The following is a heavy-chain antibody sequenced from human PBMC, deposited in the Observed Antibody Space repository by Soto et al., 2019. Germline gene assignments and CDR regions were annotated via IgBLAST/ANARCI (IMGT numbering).Heavy chain of an antibody. V-gene: IGHV4-59*12. CDR2: IYYSGST. CDR1: GGSISSYY. Sequence: KTSETLSLTCTVSGGSISSYYWSWIRQPPGKGLEWIGYIYYSGSTNYNPSLKSRVTISVGTSKNQFSLKLSSVTAADTAVYYCARGARNIVGATTGPLFYWGQGTLVTVSS. D-gene: IGHD1-26*01. J-gene: IGHJ4*02. CDR3: ARGARNIVGATTGPLFY.